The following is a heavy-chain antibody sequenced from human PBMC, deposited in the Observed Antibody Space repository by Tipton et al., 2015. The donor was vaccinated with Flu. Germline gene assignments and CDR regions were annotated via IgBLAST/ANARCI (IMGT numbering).Heavy chain of an antibody. V-gene: IGHV4-38-2*02. J-gene: IGHJ4*01. CDR3: ARSTYYYGSGSADY. CDR1: SYSISTGYY. CDR2: IHRSGSS. Sequence: TLSLTCTVSSYSISTGYYWGWIRQPPGKGLEWIGNIHRSGSSYRNPSLESRVIMSVDTSKNQFSQRLSSVTAADTAVYYCARSTYYYGSGSADYWGQGTLVTVSS. D-gene: IGHD3-10*01.